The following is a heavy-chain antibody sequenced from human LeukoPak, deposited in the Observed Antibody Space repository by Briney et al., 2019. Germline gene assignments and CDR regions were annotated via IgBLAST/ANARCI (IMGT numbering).Heavy chain of an antibody. Sequence: SETLSLTCTVSGGSISSYYWSWIRQPPGKGLEWIGYIYYSGSTNYNPSLKSRVTISVDTSKNQFSLKLSSVTAADTAVYYCARWSPDCDSIDYWGQGILVTVSS. D-gene: IGHD3-22*01. CDR3: ARWSPDCDSIDY. J-gene: IGHJ4*02. CDR1: GGSISSYY. V-gene: IGHV4-59*01. CDR2: IYYSGST.